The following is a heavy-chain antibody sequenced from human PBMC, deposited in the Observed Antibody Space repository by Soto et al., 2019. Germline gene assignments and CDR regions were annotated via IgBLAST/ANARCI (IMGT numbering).Heavy chain of an antibody. V-gene: IGHV4-61*01. D-gene: IGHD2-15*01. CDR2: IYYTGST. CDR3: ASALYCSGGSCSFDP. J-gene: IGHJ5*02. CDR1: GGSVSSGNYY. Sequence: QVQLQESGPGLVKPSETLSLTCTVSGGSVSSGNYYWSWIRQPPGKGLEWIGFIYYTGSTSYNPSLKSRVTISIDTSKNQFSLKLTCVTAADTAVYYCASALYCSGGSCSFDPWGQGTLVTVSS.